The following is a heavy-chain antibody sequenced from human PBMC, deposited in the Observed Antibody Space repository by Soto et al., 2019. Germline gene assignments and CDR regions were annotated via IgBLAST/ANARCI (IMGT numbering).Heavy chain of an antibody. CDR1: GYTFTSYG. V-gene: IGHV1-18*01. J-gene: IGHJ5*02. CDR2: ISAYNGNT. CDR3: ARAKEYYYGSVSYYWFDP. D-gene: IGHD3-10*01. Sequence: QVQLVQSGAEVKKPGASVKVSCKASGYTFTSYGISWVRQAPGQGLEWMGWISAYNGNTNYAQKLQGRVTMTTDTSTSTAYMELRSLRSDDTAVYYGARAKEYYYGSVSYYWFDPWGQGTLVTVSS.